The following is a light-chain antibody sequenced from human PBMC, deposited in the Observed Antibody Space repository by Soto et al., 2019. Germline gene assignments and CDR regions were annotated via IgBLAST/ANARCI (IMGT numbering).Light chain of an antibody. J-gene: IGKJ1*01. V-gene: IGKV1-5*03. CDR1: QSISSW. Sequence: DIQMTQSPSILSASVGDRVTITCRASQSISSWLAWYQQKPGKAPKLLIYKASSLESGAPSRFSGSGSGTEFTLTISSLQPDDVATYYCQQYNSYWTFGQGTTVDIK. CDR3: QQYNSYWT. CDR2: KAS.